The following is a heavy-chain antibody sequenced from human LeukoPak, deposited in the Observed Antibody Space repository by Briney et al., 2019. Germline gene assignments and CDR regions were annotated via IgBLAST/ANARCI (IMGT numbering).Heavy chain of an antibody. CDR2: IDYSGST. CDR3: ARRLRGNYSQGWFDP. CDR1: GGSISSSNYY. D-gene: IGHD3-16*01. V-gene: IGHV4-39*07. J-gene: IGHJ5*02. Sequence: SETLSLTCNVSGGSISSSNYYWDWIRQPPGKGLEWIGTIDYSGSTYYIPSLKSRVTISLDTSKNQVSLKVSSVTAADTAVYYCARRLRGNYSQGWFDPWGQGTLVTVSS.